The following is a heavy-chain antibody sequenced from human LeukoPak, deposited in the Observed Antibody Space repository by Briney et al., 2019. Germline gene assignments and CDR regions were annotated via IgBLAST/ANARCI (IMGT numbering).Heavy chain of an antibody. D-gene: IGHD3-22*01. CDR2: ISGDGGTT. Sequence: GGSLRLSCAGSGFTFSTFWMHWVRQAPGKGLEWVSRISGDGGTTSYADSVRGRFTISRDNSKNTLYLQMNSLRAEDTALYYCAKWGHYYDSSGYSLPGGFDYWGQGTLVTVSS. CDR3: AKWGHYYDSSGYSLPGGFDY. J-gene: IGHJ4*02. CDR1: GFTFSTFW. V-gene: IGHV3-74*01.